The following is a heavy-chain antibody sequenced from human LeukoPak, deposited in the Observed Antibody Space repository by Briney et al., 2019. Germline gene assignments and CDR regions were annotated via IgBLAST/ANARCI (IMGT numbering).Heavy chain of an antibody. V-gene: IGHV3-33*01. Sequence: EGSLRLSCAASGFTFSSYGMHWVRQAPGKGLEWVAVIWYDGSNKYYADSVKGRFTISRDNSKNTLYLQMNSPRAEDTAVYYCARDRGLLRFLEWLSPYGMDVWGQGTTVTVSS. CDR2: IWYDGSNK. CDR1: GFTFSSYG. CDR3: ARDRGLLRFLEWLSPYGMDV. J-gene: IGHJ6*02. D-gene: IGHD3-3*01.